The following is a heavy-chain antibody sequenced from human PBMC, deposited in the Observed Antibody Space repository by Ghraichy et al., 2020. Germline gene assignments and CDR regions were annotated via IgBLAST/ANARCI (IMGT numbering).Heavy chain of an antibody. D-gene: IGHD2-15*01. CDR3: ARWAYCSGGSCYLNDAFDI. V-gene: IGHV3-23*01. Sequence: GGSLRLSCAASGFTFSSYAMSWVRQAPGKGLEWVSAISGSGGSTYYADSVKGRFTISRDNSKNTLYLQMNSLRAEDTAVYYCARWAYCSGGSCYLNDAFDIWGQGTMVTVSS. CDR1: GFTFSSYA. CDR2: ISGSGGST. J-gene: IGHJ3*02.